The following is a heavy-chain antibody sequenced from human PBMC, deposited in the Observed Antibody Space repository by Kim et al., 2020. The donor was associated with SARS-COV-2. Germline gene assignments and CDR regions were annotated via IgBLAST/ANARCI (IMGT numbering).Heavy chain of an antibody. V-gene: IGHV1-69*13. D-gene: IGHD2-15*01. Sequence: SVKVSCKASGGTFSSYAISWVRQAPGQGLEWMGGIIPIFGTANYAQKFQGRVTITADESTSTAYMELSSLRSEDTAVYYCARVVVVAATMPYYYYGMDVWGQGTTVTVSS. CDR2: IIPIFGTA. J-gene: IGHJ6*02. CDR1: GGTFSSYA. CDR3: ARVVVVAATMPYYYYGMDV.